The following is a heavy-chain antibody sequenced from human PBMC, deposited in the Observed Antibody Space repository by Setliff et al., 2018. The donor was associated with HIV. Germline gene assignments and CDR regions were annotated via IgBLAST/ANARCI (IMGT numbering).Heavy chain of an antibody. J-gene: IGHJ5*02. D-gene: IGHD6-13*01. Sequence: SETLSLTCAVCGGSFSGYYWSWIRQPPGKGLEWIGEINHSGSTNYNPSLKSRVTISVDTSKNQFSLKLSSVTAADTAVYYCATDLSSSQQLISWGQGTLVTVSS. CDR3: ATDLSSSQQLIS. V-gene: IGHV4-34*01. CDR2: INHSGST. CDR1: GGSFSGYY.